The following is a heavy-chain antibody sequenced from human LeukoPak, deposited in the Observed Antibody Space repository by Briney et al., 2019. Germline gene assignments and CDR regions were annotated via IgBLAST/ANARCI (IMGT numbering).Heavy chain of an antibody. CDR3: ATPPGTVVVAAHYYYYAMDV. CDR1: GFTFSSSP. D-gene: IGHD2-15*01. V-gene: IGHV3-23*01. CDR2: ISAGSDNT. Sequence: GGSLRLSCAASGFTFSSSPMSWVRQTPGKGPEWVSTISAGSDNTFYADSVKGRFTISRDNSKSTLYLQMNSLRAEDTAVYYCATPPGTVVVAAHYYYYAMDVWGQGTTVTVSS. J-gene: IGHJ6*02.